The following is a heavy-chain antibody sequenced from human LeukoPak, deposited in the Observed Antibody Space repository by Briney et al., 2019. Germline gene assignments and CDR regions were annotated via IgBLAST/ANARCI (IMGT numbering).Heavy chain of an antibody. V-gene: IGHV3-21*01. Sequence: PGGSLRLSCAASGFTFSSYSMNWVRQAPGKGLEWVSSISSSSSYIYYADSVKGRFTISRDNAKNSLYLQMNSLRAEDTAVYYCARDSGDGSSWYHYWGQGTLVTVSS. J-gene: IGHJ4*02. CDR2: ISSSSSYI. CDR3: ARDSGDGSSWYHY. CDR1: GFTFSSYS. D-gene: IGHD6-13*01.